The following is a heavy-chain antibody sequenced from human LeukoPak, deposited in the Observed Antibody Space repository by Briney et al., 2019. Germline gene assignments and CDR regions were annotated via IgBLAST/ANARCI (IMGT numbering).Heavy chain of an antibody. CDR1: GFIFSNYI. V-gene: IGHV3-30*04. CDR2: ISKDGRSE. D-gene: IGHD6-13*01. CDR3: ARVGSLAAAGTPDY. Sequence: GRSLRLSCAASGFIFSNYIIHWVRQAPGEGLEWVAVISKDGRSEYYADSVKGRFTISRDNSKNTLYLQMNSLTTEDTAVYYCARVGSLAAAGTPDYWGQGTLVTVSS. J-gene: IGHJ4*02.